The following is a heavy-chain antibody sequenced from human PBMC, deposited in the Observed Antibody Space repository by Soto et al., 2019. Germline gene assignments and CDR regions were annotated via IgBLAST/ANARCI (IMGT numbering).Heavy chain of an antibody. CDR2: IWYDGSNK. Sequence: QVQLVESGGGVMKPGRSQRLSCAASGFTFSSYGMHWVREAPGKGLERVTVIWYDGSNKYYADSVKGRFTISRDNSKNTLYLQMNSLRAEDTAVYYCARGHSSGYYWNYFDYWGQGTLVTVSS. CDR3: ARGHSSGYYWNYFDY. D-gene: IGHD3-22*01. V-gene: IGHV3-33*01. J-gene: IGHJ4*02. CDR1: GFTFSSYG.